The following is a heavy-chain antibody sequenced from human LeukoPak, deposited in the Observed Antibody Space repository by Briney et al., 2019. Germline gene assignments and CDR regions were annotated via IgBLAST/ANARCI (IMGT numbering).Heavy chain of an antibody. V-gene: IGHV3-33*01. Sequence: GTSLRLSCAASGFTFTSYGMHWVRQAPGKGLEWVALIWYDGRKEYYADSVKGRFPISRDDSRNTLYLQMNGLRAEDTAVYYCARLGSSWSSDYWGQGTLVTVSS. CDR3: ARLGSSWSSDY. CDR1: GFTFTSYG. CDR2: IWYDGRKE. J-gene: IGHJ4*02. D-gene: IGHD6-13*01.